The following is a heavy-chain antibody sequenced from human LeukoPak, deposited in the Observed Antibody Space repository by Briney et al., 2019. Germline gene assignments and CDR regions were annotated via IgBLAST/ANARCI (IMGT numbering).Heavy chain of an antibody. CDR2: INPGDSDT. V-gene: IGHV5-51*01. CDR3: ARHPDCTRTSCYVDYYGMDV. J-gene: IGHJ6*02. Sequence: GEPLKISCKASGYRFTSYWIGWLGQMPGKGLEWMGIINPGDSDTRYSPSFQGQVTISADKSISTAYLQWSSLKASDTAMYYCARHPDCTRTSCYVDYYGMDVWGQGTTVTVSS. CDR1: GYRFTSYW. D-gene: IGHD2-2*01.